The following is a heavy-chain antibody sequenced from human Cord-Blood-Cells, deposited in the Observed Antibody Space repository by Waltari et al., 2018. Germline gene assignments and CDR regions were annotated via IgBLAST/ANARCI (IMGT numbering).Heavy chain of an antibody. CDR3: ARDVDIVVVPAAMRGGNWFDP. V-gene: IGHV4-38-2*02. Sequence: QVQLQESGPGLVKPSETLSLTCAVPGYSIRSGYYWGWIRQPPGKGLGWIGSIYHSGSTYYNPSLKSRVTISVDTSKNQFSLKLSSVTAADTAVYYCARDVDIVVVPAAMRGGNWFDPWGQGTLVTVSS. J-gene: IGHJ5*02. CDR1: GYSIRSGYY. D-gene: IGHD2-2*03. CDR2: IYHSGST.